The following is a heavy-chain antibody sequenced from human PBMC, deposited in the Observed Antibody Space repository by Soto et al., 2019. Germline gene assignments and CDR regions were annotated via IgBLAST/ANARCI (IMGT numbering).Heavy chain of an antibody. V-gene: IGHV3-30*18. Sequence: QVQLVESGGGVVQPGRSLRLSCAASGFTFNAYAMHWVRQAPGKGLEWVAVISYDGNKKYYADSVKGRFTISRDNSENALYLQVNSLRAEDAAVYYCEKEGADYDFWSGYSDYWGQGTLVTVSS. CDR3: EKEGADYDFWSGYSDY. CDR2: ISYDGNKK. D-gene: IGHD3-3*01. CDR1: GFTFNAYA. J-gene: IGHJ4*02.